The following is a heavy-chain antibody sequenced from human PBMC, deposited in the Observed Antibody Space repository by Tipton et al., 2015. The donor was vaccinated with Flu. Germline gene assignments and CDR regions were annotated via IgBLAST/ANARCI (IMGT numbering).Heavy chain of an antibody. CDR1: GGSISTTIYY. CDR2: IYYSGTT. D-gene: IGHD1-26*01. V-gene: IGHV4-39*07. Sequence: TLSLTCTVSGGSISTTIYYWGWVRQPPGKGLEWIGSIYYSGTTYYNPSLKSRVTISIDTSKNQFSLRLTSLTAADTAVYYCARPSVVGVLAYWSQGTLVTVSS. CDR3: ARPSVVGVLAY. J-gene: IGHJ4*02.